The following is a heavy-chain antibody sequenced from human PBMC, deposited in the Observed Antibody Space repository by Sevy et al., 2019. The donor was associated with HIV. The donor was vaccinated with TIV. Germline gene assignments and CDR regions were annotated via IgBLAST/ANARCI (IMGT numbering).Heavy chain of an antibody. J-gene: IGHJ4*02. CDR3: ARDRYYYDSSGYWEPDY. V-gene: IGHV3-30-3*01. CDR2: ISYDGSNK. D-gene: IGHD3-22*01. CDR1: GFTFSSYA. Sequence: GESLKISCAASGFTFSSYAMHWVRQAPGKGLEWVAVISYDGSNKYYADSVKGRFTISRDNSKNTLYLQMNSLRAEDTAVYYCARDRYYYDSSGYWEPDYWGQGTLVTVSS.